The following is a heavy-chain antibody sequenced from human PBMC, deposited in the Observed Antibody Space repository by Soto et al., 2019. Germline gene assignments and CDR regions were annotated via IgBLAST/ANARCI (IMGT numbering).Heavy chain of an antibody. Sequence: PGCSLRLSCAASGFTFSSYSMNWVRQAPGKGLVWVSRINSDGSGTHYADFVKGRFTISRDNAKNTLYLQMNSLRAEDTAVYYCARSRWEFDYWGQGILVTVSS. J-gene: IGHJ4*02. CDR2: INSDGSGT. CDR3: ARSRWEFDY. D-gene: IGHD1-26*01. CDR1: GFTFSSYS. V-gene: IGHV3-74*01.